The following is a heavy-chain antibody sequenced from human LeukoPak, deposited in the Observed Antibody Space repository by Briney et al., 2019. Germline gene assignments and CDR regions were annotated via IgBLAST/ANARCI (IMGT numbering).Heavy chain of an antibody. CDR2: ISSSSSYM. V-gene: IGHV3-21*01. CDR1: GLTFRSYS. Sequence: RGGPLRPSGEASGLTFRSYSMNWVGQPPGKGLGWFSSISSSSSYMYYADSVKGRFPISSDNAKNSLYLQMNSLRAEDTAVYYCARDRSGSFDAFDIWGQGTMVTVSS. CDR3: ARDRSGSFDAFDI. J-gene: IGHJ3*02.